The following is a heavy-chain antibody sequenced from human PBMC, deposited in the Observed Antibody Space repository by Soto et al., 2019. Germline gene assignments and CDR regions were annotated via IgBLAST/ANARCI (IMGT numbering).Heavy chain of an antibody. CDR2: IIPIFGTA. Sequence: SVKVSCKASGGTFSSYASSWVRQAPGQGLEWMGGIIPIFGTAIYAQKFQGRVTITADESTSTAYMELSSLRSEDAAVYYCARDPYYYDSSGYYRDYWGQGTLVTVSS. CDR1: GGTFSSYA. V-gene: IGHV1-69*13. J-gene: IGHJ4*02. D-gene: IGHD3-22*01. CDR3: ARDPYYYDSSGYYRDY.